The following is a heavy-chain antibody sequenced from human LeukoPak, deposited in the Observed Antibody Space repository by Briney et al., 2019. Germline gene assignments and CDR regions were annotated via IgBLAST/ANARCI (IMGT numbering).Heavy chain of an antibody. CDR2: IYYSGST. CDR1: GGSISSSSYY. J-gene: IGHJ6*02. D-gene: IGHD2-15*01. CDR3: ARESGMVVAATRGMDV. Sequence: PSETLSLTCTVSGGSISSSSYYWGWIRQPPGKGLEWIGSIYYSGSTYYNPSLKSRVTISVDTSKNQFSLKLSSVTAADTAVYYCARESGMVVAATRGMDVWGQGTTVTVSS. V-gene: IGHV4-39*07.